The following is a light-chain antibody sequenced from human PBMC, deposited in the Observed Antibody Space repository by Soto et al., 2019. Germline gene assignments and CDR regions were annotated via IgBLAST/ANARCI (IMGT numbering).Light chain of an antibody. V-gene: IGKV1-5*01. Sequence: DIQITHSPSTLSASVGDRVTITFRASQSISSWLAWYQQKPGKAPKLLIYDASSLESGVTSRFSGSGSGTEFTLTIISLQPDDFATYYCQQYNSYSITFGQGTRLEIK. CDR2: DAS. J-gene: IGKJ5*01. CDR1: QSISSW. CDR3: QQYNSYSIT.